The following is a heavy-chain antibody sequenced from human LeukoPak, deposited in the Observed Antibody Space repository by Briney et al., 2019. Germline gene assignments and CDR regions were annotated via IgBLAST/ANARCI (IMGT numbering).Heavy chain of an antibody. CDR3: ARGRRRFGELKGFDP. D-gene: IGHD3-10*01. V-gene: IGHV4-59*08. CDR2: IYYSGST. Sequence: SETLSLTCTVSGGSISSYHWSWIRQPPGKGLEWIGYIYYSGSTNYNPSLKSRVTISVDTSKNQFSLKLSSVTAADTAVYYRARGRRRFGELKGFDPWGQGTLVTVSS. CDR1: GGSISSYH. J-gene: IGHJ5*02.